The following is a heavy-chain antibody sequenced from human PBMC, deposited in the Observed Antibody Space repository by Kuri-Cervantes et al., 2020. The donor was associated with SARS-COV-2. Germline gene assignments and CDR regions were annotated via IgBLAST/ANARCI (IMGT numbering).Heavy chain of an antibody. Sequence: ASVKVSCKASGYTFTDYGIHWVRQAPGEGPEWMGWINPNTGGTNYAQKFQGWVTMTRDTSLSTVYMDLSKMTSGDTAIYYCARGEGVRGLMVMFRWRGAGSLDFWGQGTMVTVSS. CDR2: INPNTGGT. D-gene: IGHD3-10*01. CDR1: GYTFTDYG. V-gene: IGHV1-2*04. J-gene: IGHJ4*02. CDR3: ARGEGVRGLMVMFRWRGAGSLDF.